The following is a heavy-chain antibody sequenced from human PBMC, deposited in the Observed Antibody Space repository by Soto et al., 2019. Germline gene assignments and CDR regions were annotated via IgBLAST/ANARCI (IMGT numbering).Heavy chain of an antibody. J-gene: IGHJ4*02. V-gene: IGHV3-23*01. CDR3: AKQRADYGSGADTFYFDS. CDR2: LSGSGGTT. D-gene: IGHD3-10*01. Sequence: GGSLRLSCTVSGVTFSNYAMNWVRQAPGKGLEWVSSLSGSGGTTYYADSVKGRFIISRDNSKNTLYLLMNSLRAEDTALYYCAKQRADYGSGADTFYFDSWGQGALVTVS. CDR1: GVTFSNYA.